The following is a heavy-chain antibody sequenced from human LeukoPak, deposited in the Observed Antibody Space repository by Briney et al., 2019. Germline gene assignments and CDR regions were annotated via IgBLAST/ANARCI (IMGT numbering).Heavy chain of an antibody. D-gene: IGHD1-26*01. Sequence: ASVKVSCKASGYTFTSYGISWVRQAPGQGLEWMGWISAYNGNTNYAQKLQGRVTMTTDTSTSTAYMELRSLRSDDTAVYYCARDSTSPGGSYYRPNSPPDYWGQGTLVTVSS. V-gene: IGHV1-18*01. CDR3: ARDSTSPGGSYYRPNSPPDY. CDR1: GYTFTSYG. J-gene: IGHJ4*02. CDR2: ISAYNGNT.